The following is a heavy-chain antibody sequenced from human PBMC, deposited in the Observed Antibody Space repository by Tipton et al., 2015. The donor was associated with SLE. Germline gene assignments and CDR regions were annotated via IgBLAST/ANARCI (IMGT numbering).Heavy chain of an antibody. CDR1: GGSFSGYY. CDR2: INHSGST. Sequence: TLSLTCAVYGGSFSGYYWSWIRQPPGKGLEWIGEINHSGSTNYNPSLKSRVTISVDTSKNQFSLKLSSVTAADTAVYYCARGTDTIGVVPAARFDPWGQGTLVTVSS. CDR3: ARGTDTIGVVPAARFDP. D-gene: IGHD2-2*01. V-gene: IGHV4-34*09. J-gene: IGHJ5*02.